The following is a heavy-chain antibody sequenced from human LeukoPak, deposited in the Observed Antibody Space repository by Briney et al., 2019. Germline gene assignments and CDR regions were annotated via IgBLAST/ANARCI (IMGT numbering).Heavy chain of an antibody. CDR2: ISGNGGST. CDR3: ARLISTSSFVFDY. Sequence: GGSLRLSCAASGFTFTNYAMRLVRQAPGEGLEWVSAISGNGGSTYYADSVKGRFTISRDSSTRTLYLQMNSLRVEDTAVYFCARLISTSSFVFDYWGQGTLVTVSP. V-gene: IGHV3-23*01. CDR1: GFTFTNYA. D-gene: IGHD6-6*01. J-gene: IGHJ4*02.